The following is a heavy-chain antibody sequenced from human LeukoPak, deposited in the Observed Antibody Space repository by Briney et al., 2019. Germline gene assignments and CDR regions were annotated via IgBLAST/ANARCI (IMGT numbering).Heavy chain of an antibody. V-gene: IGHV3-11*04. CDR1: GFTFSDNY. Sequence: PGGSLRLSCAASGFTFSDNYMSWIRQAPGKGLEWVSYISSSGSINYADSVKGRFTISRDNSKNTLYLQMNSLRAEDTAVYYCAKDYYGSGSYLGYFDYWGQGTLVTVSS. D-gene: IGHD3-10*01. CDR3: AKDYYGSGSYLGYFDY. CDR2: ISSSGSI. J-gene: IGHJ4*02.